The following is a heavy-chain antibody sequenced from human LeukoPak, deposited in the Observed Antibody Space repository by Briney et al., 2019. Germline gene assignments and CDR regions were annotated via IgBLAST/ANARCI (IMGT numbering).Heavy chain of an antibody. V-gene: IGHV1-2*02. D-gene: IGHD5-18*01. CDR1: GYTFTGYY. CDR3: AREGYSYYKYYFDY. CDR2: INPNSGGT. Sequence: ASVKVSCKASGYTFTGYYMHWVRQAHGQGLEWMGSINPNSGGTNYAQKFQGRVTMTRDTSISTAYMELSRLRSDDTAVYYCAREGYSYYKYYFDYWGQGTLVTVSS. J-gene: IGHJ4*02.